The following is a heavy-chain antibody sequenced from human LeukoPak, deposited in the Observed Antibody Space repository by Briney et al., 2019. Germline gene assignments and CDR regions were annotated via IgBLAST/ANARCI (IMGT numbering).Heavy chain of an antibody. V-gene: IGHV4-39*01. CDR3: ATRLGGYSYGSRGHYFDY. CDR1: GGSISSSSYY. CDR2: IYYSGST. D-gene: IGHD5-18*01. J-gene: IGHJ4*02. Sequence: SETLSLTCTVSGGSISSSSYYWGWIRQPPGKGLEWIGSIYYSGSTYYNPSLKSRVTISVDTSKNQFSLKPSSVTAADTAVYYCATRLGGYSYGSRGHYFDYWGQGTLVTVSS.